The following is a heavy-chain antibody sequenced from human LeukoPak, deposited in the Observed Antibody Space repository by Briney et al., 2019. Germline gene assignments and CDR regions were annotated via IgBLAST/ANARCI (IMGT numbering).Heavy chain of an antibody. V-gene: IGHV3-11*06. J-gene: IGHJ4*02. Sequence: GGSLRLSCAASGFTFTDSYMTWVRQAPGKGLEWLSYISGSGGDTNYADSVRGRFTISRDNAKNSLYLQMNSLRVEDTAVYYCARGGKLRLEYWGQGTLVTVSS. CDR2: ISGSGGDT. CDR1: GFTFTDSY. D-gene: IGHD3-16*01. CDR3: ARGGKLRLEY.